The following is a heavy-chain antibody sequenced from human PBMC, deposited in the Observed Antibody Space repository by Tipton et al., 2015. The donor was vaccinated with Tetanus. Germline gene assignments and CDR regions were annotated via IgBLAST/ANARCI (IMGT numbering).Heavy chain of an antibody. CDR2: SWYDGTDK. Sequence: SLRLSCAASGFIFSSYGIHWVRQAPGKGLEWLAVSWYDGTDKYYADSVKGRFTISRDNSKNTLYLQMNSLRAEDTALYYCAREADCRGGSCFSGDFDNWGQGTQVTVSS. J-gene: IGHJ4*02. CDR3: AREADCRGGSCFSGDFDN. V-gene: IGHV3-33*01. D-gene: IGHD2-15*01. CDR1: GFIFSSYG.